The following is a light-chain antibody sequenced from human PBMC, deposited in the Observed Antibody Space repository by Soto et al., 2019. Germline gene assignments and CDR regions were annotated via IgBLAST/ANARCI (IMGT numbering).Light chain of an antibody. CDR1: QSVSSN. J-gene: IGKJ1*01. V-gene: IGKV3-15*01. CDR2: GAS. CDR3: QQYENWPPRT. Sequence: EIVITHSPSTLSVSPGERATLSCRSSQSVSSNLAWYQQKPGQAPRLLIYGASTRATGIPARFSGSGSGTEFTLTISSLQSEDFAVYYCQQYENWPPRTFCHGTKADIK.